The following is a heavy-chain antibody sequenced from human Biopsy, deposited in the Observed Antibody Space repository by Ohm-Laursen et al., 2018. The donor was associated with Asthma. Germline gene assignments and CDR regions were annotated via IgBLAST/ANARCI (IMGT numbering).Heavy chain of an antibody. CDR3: ARAAITGIRGWFDP. CDR2: IDQSGYT. D-gene: IGHD1-20*01. J-gene: IGHJ5*02. V-gene: IGHV4-34*01. Sequence: SDTLSLTCAVYGGYLTGHYWNWIRQPPGKGLEWIGEIDQSGYTNYNPSLKSRVTISADTSKKQFHLNLSSVTAADTDVYFCARAAITGIRGWFDPWGQGTQVTVSS. CDR1: GGYLTGHY.